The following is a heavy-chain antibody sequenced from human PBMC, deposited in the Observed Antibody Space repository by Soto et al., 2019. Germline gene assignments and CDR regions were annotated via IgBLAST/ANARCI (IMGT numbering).Heavy chain of an antibody. Sequence: GGSLRLSCAASGFTFSSYAMSWVRQAPGKGLEWVSAISGSGGSTYYADSVKGRFTISRDNSKNTLYLQMNSLRAEDTAVYYCAKDPIKTPHYDILTGYPSLFDYWGQGTLVTVSS. V-gene: IGHV3-23*01. D-gene: IGHD3-9*01. CDR1: GFTFSSYA. J-gene: IGHJ4*02. CDR2: ISGSGGST. CDR3: AKDPIKTPHYDILTGYPSLFDY.